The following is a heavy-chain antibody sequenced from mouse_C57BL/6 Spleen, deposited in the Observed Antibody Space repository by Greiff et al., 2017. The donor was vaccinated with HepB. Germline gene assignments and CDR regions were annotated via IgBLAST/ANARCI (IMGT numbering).Heavy chain of an antibody. J-gene: IGHJ4*01. CDR2: ISNGGGST. CDR1: GFTFSDYY. V-gene: IGHV5-12*01. CDR3: ARQMRRYDGYAMDY. Sequence: EVQLQESGGGLVQPGGSLKLSCAASGFTFSDYYMYWVRQTPEKRLEWVAYISNGGGSTYYPDTVKGRFTISRDNAKNTLYLQMSRLKSEDTAMYYCARQMRRYDGYAMDYWGQGTSVTVSS. D-gene: IGHD2-14*01.